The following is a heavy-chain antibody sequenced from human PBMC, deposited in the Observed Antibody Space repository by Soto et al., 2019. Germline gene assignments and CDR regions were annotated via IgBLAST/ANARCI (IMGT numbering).Heavy chain of an antibody. Sequence: PGESLKISCKGSGYSFTSYWIGWGRQMPGKGLEWMGIIYPGDSDTRYSPSFQGQVTISADKSISTAYLQWSSLKASDTAMYYCARIGIAAAGTSSYYYDGMDVWAQGTTVPVSS. D-gene: IGHD6-13*01. CDR3: ARIGIAAAGTSSYYYDGMDV. V-gene: IGHV5-51*01. CDR1: GYSFTSYW. J-gene: IGHJ6*02. CDR2: IYPGDSDT.